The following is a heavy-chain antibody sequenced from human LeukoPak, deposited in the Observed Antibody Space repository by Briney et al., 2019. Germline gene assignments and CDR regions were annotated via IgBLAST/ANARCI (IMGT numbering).Heavy chain of an antibody. CDR3: AKGALGMGATFFFDY. Sequence: GGSLRLFCAASGFTFSSYGMHWVRQAPGKGLEWVAVISYDGSNKYYADSVKGRFTISRDNSKNTLYLQMNSLRAEDTAVYYCAKGALGMGATFFFDYWGQGTLVTVSS. J-gene: IGHJ4*02. CDR2: ISYDGSNK. CDR1: GFTFSSYG. D-gene: IGHD1-26*01. V-gene: IGHV3-30*18.